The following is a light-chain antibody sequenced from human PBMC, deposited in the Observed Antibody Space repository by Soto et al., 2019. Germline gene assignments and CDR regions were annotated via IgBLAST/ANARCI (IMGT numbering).Light chain of an antibody. CDR1: SSDVGGYNY. J-gene: IGLJ1*01. CDR3: SSYTSSSTLPYV. CDR2: DVS. V-gene: IGLV2-14*01. Sequence: QSVLTQPASVCGSPGQSITISCTGTSSDVGGYNYVSWYQQHPGKAPKLMIYDVSNRPSGVSNRFSGSKSGNTASLTISGLQAEDEADYYCSSYTSSSTLPYVFGTGTKLTVL.